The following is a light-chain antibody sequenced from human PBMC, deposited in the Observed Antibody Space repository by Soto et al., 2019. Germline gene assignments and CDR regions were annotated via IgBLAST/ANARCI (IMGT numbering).Light chain of an antibody. CDR1: KSISRN. CDR3: QQCNNWSRAT. Sequence: EIVMTQAPATLSLSPGESTTLAFRSRKSISRNVVWYQQKTGQTPRLLMFRTSSRATGFPARFIGSGSGTEFNLTISSLQSEDFGVYYCQQCNNWSRATFGGGTKVDIK. V-gene: IGKV3-15*01. CDR2: RTS. J-gene: IGKJ4*01.